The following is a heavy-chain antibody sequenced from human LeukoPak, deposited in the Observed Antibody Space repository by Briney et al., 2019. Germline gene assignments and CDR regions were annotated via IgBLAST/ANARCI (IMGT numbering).Heavy chain of an antibody. J-gene: IGHJ4*02. CDR2: IKTKVYGGTT. Sequence: GGSLRLSCAASGFAFGDFAMNWVRQAPGQGLEWVGSIKTKVYGGTTEYAASVKGRFTISRDDSKAIAYLQMNSLKTEDTAVYYCTRDHRDDWNPGYYFDYWGQGALVTVSS. CDR1: GFAFGDFA. CDR3: TRDHRDDWNPGYYFDY. D-gene: IGHD1-1*01. V-gene: IGHV3-49*04.